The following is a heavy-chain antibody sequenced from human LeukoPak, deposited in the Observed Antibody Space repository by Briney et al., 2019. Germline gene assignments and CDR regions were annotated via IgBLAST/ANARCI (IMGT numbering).Heavy chain of an antibody. D-gene: IGHD1-26*01. CDR2: INPNSGGT. J-gene: IGHJ4*02. CDR3: ARVVGAANN. Sequence: ASVKVSCKASGGTFSSYAISWVRQAPGQGLEWRGWINPNSGGTNYAQKFQGRVTMTRDTSISTAYMELSRLRSDDTAVYYCARVVGAANNWGQGTLVTVSS. V-gene: IGHV1-2*02. CDR1: GGTFSSYA.